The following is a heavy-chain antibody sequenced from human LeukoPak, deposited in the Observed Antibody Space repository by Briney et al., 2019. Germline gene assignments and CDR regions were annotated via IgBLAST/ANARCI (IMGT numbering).Heavy chain of an antibody. CDR2: IYYSGST. V-gene: IGHV4-39*07. Sequence: PSETLSLTCTFSGGSISSSGYYWGWIRQPPGKGLEWIGSIYYSGSTYYNSSLKSRVTISVDTSKNQFSLKLSSVTAADTAVYYCARVNRAEGDYWGQGTLVTVSS. D-gene: IGHD1-14*01. CDR1: GGSISSSGYY. J-gene: IGHJ4*02. CDR3: ARVNRAEGDY.